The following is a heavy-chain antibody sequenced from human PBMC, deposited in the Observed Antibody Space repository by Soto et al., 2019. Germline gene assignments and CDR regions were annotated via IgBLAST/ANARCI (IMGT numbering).Heavy chain of an antibody. CDR2: IDGGGTKT. CDR3: TKEHSNYPDNWFDP. J-gene: IGHJ5*02. D-gene: IGHD4-4*01. V-gene: IGHV3-23*01. CDR1: GFTFSNHA. Sequence: EVQLLDSGGGLVQPGGSLRLSCAASGFTFSNHAMSWVRQAPGTGLEWVSAIDGGGTKTYYADSVKGRFTISRDNSMNTLYLKMDSLRAEDTAIYYCTKEHSNYPDNWFDPWGQGTRVTVSS.